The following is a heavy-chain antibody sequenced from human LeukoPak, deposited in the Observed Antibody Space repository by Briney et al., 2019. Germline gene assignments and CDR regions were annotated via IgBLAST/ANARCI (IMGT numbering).Heavy chain of an antibody. J-gene: IGHJ4*01. CDR3: ARDWVYKIDY. D-gene: IGHD5-24*01. CDR1: GFTFSSYV. CDR2: ISHDGII. Sequence: GGSLRLSCETAGFTFSSYVMHWVRRTPGKGLVWVSRISHDGIISYADSVKGRFTISRDNAKNTLTLQMNSLRVEDTAVYYCARDWVYKIDYWGRGTLVTVSS. V-gene: IGHV3-74*01.